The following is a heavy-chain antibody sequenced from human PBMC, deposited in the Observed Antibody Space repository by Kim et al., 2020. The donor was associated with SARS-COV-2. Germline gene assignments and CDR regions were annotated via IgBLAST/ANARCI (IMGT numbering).Heavy chain of an antibody. V-gene: IGHV3-15*01. CDR3: TTEGSY. CDR2: TDGGTT. D-gene: IGHD3-10*01. Sequence: TDGGTTDYAAPGKGRFTISRDDSKNTLYLQMNSLKTEDTAVYYCTTEGSYWGQGTLVTVSS. J-gene: IGHJ4*02.